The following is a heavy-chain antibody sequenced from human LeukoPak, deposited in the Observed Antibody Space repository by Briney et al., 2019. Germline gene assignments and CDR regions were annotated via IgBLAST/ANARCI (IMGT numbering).Heavy chain of an antibody. CDR1: GYSFTSYW. Sequence: GESLKISCKGSGYSFTSYWIGWVRQMPGKGLEWMGINYPGDSDTRYSPSFQGQVTISADKSISTAYLRWSSLKASDTAMYYCARRIAAAGLYYFDYWGQGTLVTVSS. CDR2: NYPGDSDT. V-gene: IGHV5-51*01. D-gene: IGHD6-13*01. J-gene: IGHJ4*02. CDR3: ARRIAAAGLYYFDY.